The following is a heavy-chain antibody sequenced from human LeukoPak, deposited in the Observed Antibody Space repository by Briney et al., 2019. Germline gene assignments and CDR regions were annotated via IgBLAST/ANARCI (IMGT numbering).Heavy chain of an antibody. D-gene: IGHD6-19*01. J-gene: IGHJ4*02. V-gene: IGHV4-4*07. CDR3: ARRDYSSGWSFDK. CDR2: IHTSGST. Sequence: PSETLSLTCTVSGGSISNYHWTWIRQPAGKGLEWIGQIHTSGSTNYNPPLKSRVTMSIDTPENQVSLTMRSVTAADTAVYYCARRDYSSGWSFDKWGQGTLVTASS. CDR1: GGSISNYH.